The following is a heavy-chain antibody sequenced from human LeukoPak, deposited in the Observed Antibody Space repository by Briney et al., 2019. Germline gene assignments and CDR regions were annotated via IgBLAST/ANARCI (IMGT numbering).Heavy chain of an antibody. CDR1: GFSFSAAW. CDR3: VNLGYSD. CDR2: IKNDGSDK. Sequence: QPGGSLRLSCEASGFSFSAAWMTWVRQAPGKGLEWVATIKNDGSDKYYVDSVKGRFTLSRDNAKNSVYLQMNSLRVEDTAVYYCVNLGYSDGGQGTLVTVSP. D-gene: IGHD5-12*01. J-gene: IGHJ4*02. V-gene: IGHV3-7*01.